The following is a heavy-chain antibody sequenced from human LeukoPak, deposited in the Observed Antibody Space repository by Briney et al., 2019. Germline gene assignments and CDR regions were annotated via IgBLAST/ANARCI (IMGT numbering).Heavy chain of an antibody. V-gene: IGHV3-21*04. CDR3: ARDTSSWTLGGY. CDR1: GFTFSSYS. CDR2: ISSSSSYI. Sequence: GGSLRLSCAASGFTFSSYSMNWVRQAPGKGLEWVSSISSSSSYIYYADSVKGRFTISRDNAKNSLYLQMNSLRAEDTAVYYCARDTSSWTLGGYWGQGTLVTVSS. D-gene: IGHD6-13*01. J-gene: IGHJ4*02.